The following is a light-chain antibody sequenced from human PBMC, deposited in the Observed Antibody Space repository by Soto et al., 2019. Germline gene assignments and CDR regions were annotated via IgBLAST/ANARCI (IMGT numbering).Light chain of an antibody. CDR3: SSYTASTTVL. CDR1: SSDVGAYNF. V-gene: IGLV2-14*01. Sequence: QSALTQPASVSGSPGQSITISCTGTSSDVGAYNFVSWYQQHPGEAPKLIIYYVSNRPSGVSDRFSGSKSGNTASLTISGAQDEDEADYYCSSYTASTTVLFGGGTKLTVL. CDR2: YVS. J-gene: IGLJ2*01.